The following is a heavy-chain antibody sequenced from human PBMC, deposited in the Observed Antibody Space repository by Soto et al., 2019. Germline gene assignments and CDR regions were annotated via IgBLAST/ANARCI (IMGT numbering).Heavy chain of an antibody. Sequence: QVQLVQSGAEVKKPGASVKVSCKASGYTFTSYDINWVRQATGQGSEWMGWMNPNSGNTGYAQKCQGRVTMNTNTSISTAYMELSSLSSEDTAVYYCAREQTSYGMDVGGQGTTVTVSS. J-gene: IGHJ6*02. CDR1: GYTFTSYD. CDR2: MNPNSGNT. V-gene: IGHV1-8*01. D-gene: IGHD6-13*01. CDR3: AREQTSYGMDV.